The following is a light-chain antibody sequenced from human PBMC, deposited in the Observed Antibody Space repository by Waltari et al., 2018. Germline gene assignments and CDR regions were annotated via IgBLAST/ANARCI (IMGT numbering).Light chain of an antibody. J-gene: IGKJ2*01. CDR3: QQYYSTPFT. Sequence: DIVMTQSPDSLAVSLGDRATVNCNYSQSVLYSSNQKNYLAWYQQKPGQPPTLLIYWASTRESGFPDRFSGSGSGTDFTLSISSLQAEDVAVYYCQQYYSTPFTFGQGTKLEI. CDR2: WAS. V-gene: IGKV4-1*01. CDR1: QSVLYSSNQKNY.